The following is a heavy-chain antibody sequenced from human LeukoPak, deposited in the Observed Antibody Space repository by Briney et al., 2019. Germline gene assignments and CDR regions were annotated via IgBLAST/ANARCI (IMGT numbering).Heavy chain of an antibody. V-gene: IGHV3-30-3*02. J-gene: IGHJ4*02. D-gene: IGHD6-13*01. CDR3: AKTVYGIAAAGNFDY. CDR1: GFTFSSYA. CDR2: ISYDGSNK. Sequence: PGGSLRLSCAASGFTFSSYAMHWVRQAPGKGLEWVAVISYDGSNKYYADSVKGRFTISRDNSKNTLYLQMNSLRAEDTAVYYCAKTVYGIAAAGNFDYWGQGTLVTVSS.